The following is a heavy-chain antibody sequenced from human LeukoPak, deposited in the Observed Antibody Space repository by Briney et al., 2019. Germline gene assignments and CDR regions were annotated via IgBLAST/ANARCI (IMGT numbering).Heavy chain of an antibody. Sequence: ASVKVSCKASGYTFTNYDISWVRQAPGQGLEWMGWISVYNGNTNYAQKFQGRVTMTTDTSTSTAYMELRSLRSDDTAVYYGARVGSGDYWGQGTLVTVSS. V-gene: IGHV1-18*01. D-gene: IGHD2-15*01. J-gene: IGHJ4*02. CDR3: ARVGSGDY. CDR2: ISVYNGNT. CDR1: GYTFTNYD.